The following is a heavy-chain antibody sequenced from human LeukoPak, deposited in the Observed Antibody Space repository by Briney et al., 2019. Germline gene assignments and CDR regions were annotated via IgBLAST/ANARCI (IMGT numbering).Heavy chain of an antibody. Sequence: GGSPRLSCAASGFTFSSYWMHWVSQAPGKGLVWVSRIKGDGSSTLYADSVKGRFTISRDNTKNTLYLQMNSLRVEDTAVYYCARDGTTVVPFDYWGQGTLVTVSS. V-gene: IGHV3-74*01. CDR1: GFTFSSYW. D-gene: IGHD4-23*01. CDR3: ARDGTTVVPFDY. CDR2: IKGDGSST. J-gene: IGHJ4*02.